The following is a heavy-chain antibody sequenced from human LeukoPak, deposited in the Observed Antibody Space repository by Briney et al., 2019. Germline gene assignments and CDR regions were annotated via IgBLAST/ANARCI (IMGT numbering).Heavy chain of an antibody. V-gene: IGHV3-15*01. Sequence: GGSLRLSCAASGFTFSNAWMSWVRQAPGKGLEWVGRIKSKTDGGTTDYAAPVKGRFIISRDDSKNTLYLQMNSLKTEDTAVYYCTTDLYGSGEGWFDPWGQGTLVTVSS. D-gene: IGHD3-10*01. J-gene: IGHJ5*02. CDR1: GFTFSNAW. CDR2: IKSKTDGGTT. CDR3: TTDLYGSGEGWFDP.